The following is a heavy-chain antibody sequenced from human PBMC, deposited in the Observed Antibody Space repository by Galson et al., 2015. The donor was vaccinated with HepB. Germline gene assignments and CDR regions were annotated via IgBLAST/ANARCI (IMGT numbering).Heavy chain of an antibody. CDR1: GFTFSSYA. CDR3: ARGYCSSTSCALFDY. Sequence: SLRLSCAASGFTFSSYAMHWVRQAPGKGLEYVSAISSNGGSTYYADSVKGRFTISRDNSKNTLYLQMGSLRAEDMAVYYCARGYCSSTSCALFDYWGQGTLVTVSS. CDR2: ISSNGGST. J-gene: IGHJ4*02. D-gene: IGHD2-2*01. V-gene: IGHV3-64*02.